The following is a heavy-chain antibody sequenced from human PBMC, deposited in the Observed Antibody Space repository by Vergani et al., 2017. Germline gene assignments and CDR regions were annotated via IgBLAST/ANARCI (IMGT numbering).Heavy chain of an antibody. CDR3: SREERINTSPFVGD. CDR1: GFTFSNSA. D-gene: IGHD2/OR15-2a*01. J-gene: IGHJ4*02. CDR2: ISGHGDRK. V-gene: IGHV3-23*01. Sequence: EVHLLESGGGQVEAGGSLRLSCVASGFTFSNSAMSWVRQTSGKGLEWVSAISGHGDRKYYADSVKGRFTISRDNSKNKVYLQMNSLKAEDRATYYWSREERINTSPFVGDWGEGTLVTV.